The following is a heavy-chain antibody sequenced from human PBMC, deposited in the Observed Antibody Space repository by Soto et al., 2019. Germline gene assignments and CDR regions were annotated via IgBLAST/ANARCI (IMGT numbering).Heavy chain of an antibody. J-gene: IGHJ6*02. CDR2: IKTRDAGERT. Sequence: EVQLVDSGGGLVKPGGSLRLSCEASGFSFSNAWMNWVRQAPGKGLEWVSRIKTRDAGERTNYAAPVQGRFTISRDDSKNTLYLQMNSLKTEDTAVYYCTTGSVEGFWGQGTTVTVSS. V-gene: IGHV3-15*07. CDR3: TTGSVEGF. CDR1: GFSFSNAW. D-gene: IGHD2-15*01.